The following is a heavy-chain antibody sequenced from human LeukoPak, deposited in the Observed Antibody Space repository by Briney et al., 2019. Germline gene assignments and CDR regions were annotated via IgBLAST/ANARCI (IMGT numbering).Heavy chain of an antibody. CDR2: ISAYNGNT. V-gene: IGHV1-18*01. Sequence: GASVKVSCKASGYTFTSYGISWVRQAPGQGLEWMGWISAYNGNTNYAQKFQGRVTMTTDASTSTAYMDLRSLRSDDTAVYYCVREVTMVRGVITFYHYNGMDVWGQGTAVTVSS. J-gene: IGHJ6*02. CDR1: GYTFTSYG. D-gene: IGHD3-10*01. CDR3: VREVTMVRGVITFYHYNGMDV.